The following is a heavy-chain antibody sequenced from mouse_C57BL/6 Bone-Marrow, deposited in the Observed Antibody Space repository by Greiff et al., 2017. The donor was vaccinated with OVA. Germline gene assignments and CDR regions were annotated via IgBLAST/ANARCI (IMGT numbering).Heavy chain of an antibody. V-gene: IGHV1-82*01. D-gene: IGHD2-3*01. CDR3: ARILYDGYLAY. CDR2: IYPGDGDT. Sequence: VQGVESGPELVKPGASVKISCKASGYAFSSSWMNWVKQRPGKGLEWIGRIYPGDGDTNYNGKFKGKATLTADKSSSTAYMQLSSLTSEDSAVYFCARILYDGYLAYWGQGTLVTVSA. CDR1: GYAFSSSW. J-gene: IGHJ3*01.